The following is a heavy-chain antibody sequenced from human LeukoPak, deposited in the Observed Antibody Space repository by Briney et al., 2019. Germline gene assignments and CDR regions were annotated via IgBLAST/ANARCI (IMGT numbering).Heavy chain of an antibody. J-gene: IGHJ4*02. V-gene: IGHV1-2*02. CDR3: AKNPYEYYFDY. Sequence: GASVKVSCKASGYTFTGYYLHCVRQAPGQGLEWMGWINPNSGDTNYAQKFQGRVTMTRDTSIRTAYMELSGLRSGDTAVYYCAKNPYEYYFDYWGQGTLVTVSS. D-gene: IGHD5-12*01. CDR2: INPNSGDT. CDR1: GYTFTGYY.